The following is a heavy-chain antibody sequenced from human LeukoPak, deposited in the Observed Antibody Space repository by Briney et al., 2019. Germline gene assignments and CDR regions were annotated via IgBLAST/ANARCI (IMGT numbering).Heavy chain of an antibody. CDR1: GYTFSRYY. Sequence: ASVKVSCKASGYTFSRYYMHWVRQAPGQGLEWMGRINPNSGGTNYAQKFQGRVTMTRDTSISTAYMELSRLRSDDTAVYYCARDPLSRHPLWGQGTLVTVSS. CDR3: ARDPLSRHPL. D-gene: IGHD2/OR15-2a*01. CDR2: INPNSGGT. J-gene: IGHJ4*02. V-gene: IGHV1-2*06.